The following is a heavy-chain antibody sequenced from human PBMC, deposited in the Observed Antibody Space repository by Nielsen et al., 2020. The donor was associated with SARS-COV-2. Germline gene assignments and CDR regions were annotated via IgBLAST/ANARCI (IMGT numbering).Heavy chain of an antibody. J-gene: IGHJ4*02. CDR2: IKKDGSEK. V-gene: IGHV3-7*04. D-gene: IGHD4-11*01. CDR1: GFTFSSFW. CDR3: ARGEYSHFY. Sequence: GESLKISCAAPGFTFSSFWMTWVRQAPGKGLEWVAKIKKDGSEKYYVDSVKGRFTISRDDSKNSVFLQMNSLRAEDTALYYCARGEYSHFYWGQGTPVTVSS.